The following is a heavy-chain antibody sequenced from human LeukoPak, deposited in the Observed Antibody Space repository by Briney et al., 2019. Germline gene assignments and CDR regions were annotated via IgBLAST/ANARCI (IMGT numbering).Heavy chain of an antibody. CDR3: ARGFGSGSKRYYYYYYGMDV. D-gene: IGHD3-10*01. CDR1: GYTFTSYG. Sequence: ASVKVSCKASGYTFTSYGISWVRQAPGQGLEWMGWISAYNGNTNYAQKLQGRVTMTTDTSTSTAYMELRSLRSDDTAVYYCARGFGSGSKRYYYYYYGMDVWGQGTLVTVSS. V-gene: IGHV1-18*04. CDR2: ISAYNGNT. J-gene: IGHJ6*02.